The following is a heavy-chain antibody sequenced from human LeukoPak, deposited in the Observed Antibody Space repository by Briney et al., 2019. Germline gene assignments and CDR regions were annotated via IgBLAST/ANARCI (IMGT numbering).Heavy chain of an antibody. J-gene: IGHJ4*02. CDR3: ARGITTQDY. CDR1: GGSFSGYY. D-gene: IGHD3-22*01. V-gene: IGHV4-34*01. Sequence: SETLSLTCAVYGGSFSGYYWSWIRQPPGKGLEWIGEINHSGSTNYNPSLKSRATISVDTSKNQFSLKLSSVTAADTAVYYCARGITTQDYWGQGTLVTVSS. CDR2: INHSGST.